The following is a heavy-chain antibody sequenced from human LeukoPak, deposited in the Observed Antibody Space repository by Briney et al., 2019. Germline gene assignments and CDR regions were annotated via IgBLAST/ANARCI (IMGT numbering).Heavy chain of an antibody. D-gene: IGHD3-10*01. J-gene: IGHJ5*02. CDR2: IYYSGST. V-gene: IGHV4-39*07. CDR1: GGSISSSSYY. Sequence: SETLSLTCTVSGGSISSSSYYWGWIRQPPGKGLEWIGSIYYSGSTNYNPSLKSRVTISVDTSKNQFSLKLSSVTAADTAVYYCARGAYGSGYNWFDPWGQGTLVTVSS. CDR3: ARGAYGSGYNWFDP.